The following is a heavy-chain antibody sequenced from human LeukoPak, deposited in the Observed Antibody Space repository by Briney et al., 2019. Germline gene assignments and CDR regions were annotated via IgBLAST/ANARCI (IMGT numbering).Heavy chain of an antibody. V-gene: IGHV4/OR15-8*01. Sequence: SETLSLTCDVSGGSIDSTNWWNWVRQPPGKGLEWIGEIHHDGRINYNPSLKSRVTLSVDKSKNQFSLKLSSVTAADTAVYYCARGRIAVAGTGDYFDYWGQGTLVTVSS. D-gene: IGHD6-19*01. CDR2: IHHDGRI. J-gene: IGHJ4*02. CDR1: GGSIDSTNW. CDR3: ARGRIAVAGTGDYFDY.